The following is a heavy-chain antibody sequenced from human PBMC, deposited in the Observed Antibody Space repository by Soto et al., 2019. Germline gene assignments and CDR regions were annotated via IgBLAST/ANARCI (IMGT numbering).Heavy chain of an antibody. D-gene: IGHD2-21*02. CDR1: GGSISSYY. Sequence: SETLSLTCTVSGGSISSYYWSWIRQPPGKGLEWIGYIYYSGSTNYNPSLKSRVTISVDTSKNQFSLKLSSVTAADTAVYYCARDGGGDCCCFDPWGQGTLVTVSS. V-gene: IGHV4-59*01. J-gene: IGHJ5*02. CDR3: ARDGGGDCCCFDP. CDR2: IYYSGST.